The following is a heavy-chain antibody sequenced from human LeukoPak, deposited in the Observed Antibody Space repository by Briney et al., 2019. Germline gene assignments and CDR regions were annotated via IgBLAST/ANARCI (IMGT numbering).Heavy chain of an antibody. CDR3: EVGQLEGYTAMDFDY. CDR1: GFTFCSYA. D-gene: IGHD5-18*01. CDR2: ISYDGSIK. Sequence: PGGSLRLSCADSGFTFCSYAMHWVRQAPRKGLESVAVISYDGSIKYYADPVKGGFTISRDNTKNTLYLQMNSLRAEDTAVYYCEVGQLEGYTAMDFDYWGQGTLVTVSS. V-gene: IGHV3-30-3*01. J-gene: IGHJ4*02.